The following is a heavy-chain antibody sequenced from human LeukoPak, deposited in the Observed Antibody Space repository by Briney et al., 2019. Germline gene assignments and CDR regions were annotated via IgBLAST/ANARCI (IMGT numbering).Heavy chain of an antibody. CDR3: ARDPDAGITIFGVRFDP. CDR1: GFTFSTYN. Sequence: GGSLRLSCAASGFTFSTYNMNWVRQAPGKGLEWVSSITSSSTYIYYADSVKGRFTISRDNAKNSLYLQMNSLRAEDTAVYYCARDPDAGITIFGVRFDPWGQGTLVTVSS. V-gene: IGHV3-21*01. D-gene: IGHD3-3*01. CDR2: ITSSSTYI. J-gene: IGHJ5*02.